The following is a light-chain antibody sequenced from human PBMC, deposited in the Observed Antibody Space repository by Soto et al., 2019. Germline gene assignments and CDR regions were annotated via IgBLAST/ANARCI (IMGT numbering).Light chain of an antibody. Sequence: QSVLTQLASVSGSPGQSITISCPGTSSDVGGYNYVSWYQQHPGKAPKFMIYDVSNRPSGVSNRFSGSKSGNTASLTISGLQAEDEADYYCSSYTTSNTRQIVFGTGTKVTVL. CDR3: SSYTTSNTRQIV. CDR1: SSDVGGYNY. CDR2: DVS. V-gene: IGLV2-14*01. J-gene: IGLJ1*01.